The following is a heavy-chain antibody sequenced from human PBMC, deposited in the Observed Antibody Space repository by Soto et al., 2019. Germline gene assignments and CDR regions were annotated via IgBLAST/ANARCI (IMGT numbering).Heavy chain of an antibody. CDR1: GFTFSTYA. J-gene: IGHJ4*02. D-gene: IGHD5-18*01. V-gene: IGHV3-23*01. Sequence: HPGGSLRLSCAASGFTFSTYAMNWVRQAPGKGLEWVSAISGGGGSTYYADSVKGRVTISRDNSKNTLYLQMNSLRAEDTAVYYCAKRVYSYGYFDYWGQGTLVTVSS. CDR3: AKRVYSYGYFDY. CDR2: ISGGGGST.